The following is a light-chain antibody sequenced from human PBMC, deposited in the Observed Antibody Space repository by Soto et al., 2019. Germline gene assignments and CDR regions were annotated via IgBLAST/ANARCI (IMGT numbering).Light chain of an antibody. CDR2: GAS. Sequence: DIQMTQSPSSLSASIGDRVAITCRASQIIGTYLNWYQHRPGRAPTVLIYGASTLQSGVPSRFSGSGSGTDFTLTISSLQPEDFATYYCQQAFSTPSFGGGTKVDI. V-gene: IGKV1-39*01. J-gene: IGKJ4*01. CDR1: QIIGTY. CDR3: QQAFSTPS.